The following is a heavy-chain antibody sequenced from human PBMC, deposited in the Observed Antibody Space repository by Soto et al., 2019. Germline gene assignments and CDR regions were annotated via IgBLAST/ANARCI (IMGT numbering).Heavy chain of an antibody. CDR2: VYYSGST. D-gene: IGHD6-19*01. V-gene: IGHV4-59*08. J-gene: IGHJ4*02. CDR1: GGSISTYY. Sequence: QVQLQESGPGLVKPSETLSLTCTVSGGSISTYYWSWIRQPPGKGLQWIGCVYYSGSTNYNPSLKSRVTISVDTSKNQFSLRLSSVTAADTAVYYCARRSGSGWYFDYWGQGTLVTVSS. CDR3: ARRSGSGWYFDY.